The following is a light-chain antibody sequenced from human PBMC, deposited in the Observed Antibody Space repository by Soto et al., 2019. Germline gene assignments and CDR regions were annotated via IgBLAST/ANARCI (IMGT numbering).Light chain of an antibody. CDR1: SGFVGSFSL. J-gene: IGLJ1*01. CDR2: EGH. CDR3: CLYIGATTYV. V-gene: IGLV2-23*01. Sequence: QSVLAQPASVSGSPGQSITISCTGTSGFVGSFSLVSWYQQHPGKAPKVIISEGHRRPSGVPDRFSGPTSVNAAALRISGLQADDEADYYCCLYIGATTYVFGTGTKVTVL.